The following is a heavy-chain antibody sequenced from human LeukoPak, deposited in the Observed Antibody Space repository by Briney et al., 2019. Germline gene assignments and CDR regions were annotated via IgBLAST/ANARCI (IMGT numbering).Heavy chain of an antibody. CDR3: AREKATLAACYFDY. D-gene: IGHD6-13*01. CDR2: IYNTGAT. J-gene: IGHJ4*02. Sequence: PSETLSLTCTVSGDSVSSGTYYWTWIRQPPGKGLECLGYIYNTGATNFNPSLKSRLTMSLDKSKNQFSLNLTFVTSADTAVYYCAREKATLAACYFDYWGQGILVTVSS. CDR1: GDSVSSGTYY. V-gene: IGHV4-61*01.